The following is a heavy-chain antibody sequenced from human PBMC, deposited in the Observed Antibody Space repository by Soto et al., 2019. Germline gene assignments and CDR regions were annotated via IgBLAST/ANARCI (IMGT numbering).Heavy chain of an antibody. V-gene: IGHV3-7*03. CDR1: GFTFSSYW. CDR2: IKQDGSEH. D-gene: IGHD1-26*01. CDR3: ARDRYGGYFDY. Sequence: PGGSLRLSCAASGFTFSSYWMSLVRQAPGQGLEWVANIKQDGSEHYYVDSVLGRFTISRYNAKNARYLQLNSRIAEDTALYYCARDRYGGYFDYWGQGTLV. J-gene: IGHJ4*02.